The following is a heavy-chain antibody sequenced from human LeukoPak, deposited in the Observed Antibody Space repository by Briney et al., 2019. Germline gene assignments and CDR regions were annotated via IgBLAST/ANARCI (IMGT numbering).Heavy chain of an antibody. D-gene: IGHD1-14*01. V-gene: IGHV3-43*01. CDR1: GFTFSSYA. CDR2: ISWDGGST. J-gene: IGHJ4*02. Sequence: GRSLRLSCAASGFTFSSYAMHWVRQAPGKGLEWVSLISWDGGSTYYADSVKGRFTISRDNSKNSLYLQMNSLRTEDTALYYCAKDINPESYYFDYWGQGTLVTVSS. CDR3: AKDINPESYYFDY.